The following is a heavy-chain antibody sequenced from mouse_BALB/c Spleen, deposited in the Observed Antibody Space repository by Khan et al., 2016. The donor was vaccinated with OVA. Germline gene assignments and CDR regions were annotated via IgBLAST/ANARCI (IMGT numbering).Heavy chain of an antibody. CDR2: ISYSGST. J-gene: IGHJ2*01. D-gene: IGHD1-2*01. CDR3: ARTARIKY. V-gene: IGHV3-2*02. Sequence: EVQLVESGPGLVKPSQSLSLTCTVTDYSITSGYGWNWIRQFPGNKLEWMGYISYSGSTNYNPSLKSRISITRDTSKNQFFLQLNSVTTEDTATYYSARTARIKYWGQGTTLTVSS. CDR1: DYSITSGYG.